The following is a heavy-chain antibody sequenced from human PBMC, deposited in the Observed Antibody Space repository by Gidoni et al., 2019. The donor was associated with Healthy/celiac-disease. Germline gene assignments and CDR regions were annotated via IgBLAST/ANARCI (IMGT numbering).Heavy chain of an antibody. CDR1: GGSISSYY. D-gene: IGHD6-19*01. CDR2: IYYSGST. J-gene: IGHJ4*02. CDR3: ARDIRGGWSDY. V-gene: IGHV4-59*01. Sequence: QVQLQESGPGLVKPSETLSLTCTVSGGSISSYYWSWIRQPPGKGLEWIGYIYYSGSTNYNPSLKSRVTISVDTSKNQFSLKLSSVTAADTAVYYCARDIRGGWSDYWGQGTLVTVSS.